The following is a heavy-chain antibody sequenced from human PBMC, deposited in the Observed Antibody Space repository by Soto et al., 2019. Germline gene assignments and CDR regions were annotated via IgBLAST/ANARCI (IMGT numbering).Heavy chain of an antibody. CDR2: IYPGDSDT. Sequence: GESLKISCKGSGYTFTSYWIAWVRQMPGKGLEWMGIIYPGDSDTRYSPSFQGQVTISADKSISTAYLQWSSLKASDTAMYYCARRGGFGRTSSYEFDYWDQGTVVTVSS. D-gene: IGHD2-2*01. V-gene: IGHV5-51*01. CDR1: GYTFTSYW. CDR3: ARRGGFGRTSSYEFDY. J-gene: IGHJ4*02.